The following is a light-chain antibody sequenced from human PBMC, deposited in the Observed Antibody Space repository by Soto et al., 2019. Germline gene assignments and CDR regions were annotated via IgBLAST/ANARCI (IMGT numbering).Light chain of an antibody. CDR2: KNN. CDR3: AAWDDNLRGL. Sequence: QSVLTQAPSVSGTPGQRVTISCSGSSSNIGRNHVYWFQRLPGAAPKLLIYKNNQRPSGVPDRFFASKSDTSASLAISGLRSEDEAAYYCAAWDDNLRGLFGGGTKLTVL. J-gene: IGLJ2*01. V-gene: IGLV1-47*01. CDR1: SSNIGRNH.